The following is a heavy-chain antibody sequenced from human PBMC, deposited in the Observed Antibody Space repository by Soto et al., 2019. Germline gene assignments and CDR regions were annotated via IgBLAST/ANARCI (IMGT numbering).Heavy chain of an antibody. D-gene: IGHD2-15*01. CDR2: FSSSGGGT. Sequence: LRLSCTASGFTFSNNAMSWVRQAPGKGLEWVSTFSSSGGGTYYADSVKGRFTISRDNSKNTLYLQMNSLRAEDTAVYYCTKANRYCSGANCFTFDDWGLGSLVTVSS. V-gene: IGHV3-23*01. J-gene: IGHJ4*02. CDR3: TKANRYCSGANCFTFDD. CDR1: GFTFSNNA.